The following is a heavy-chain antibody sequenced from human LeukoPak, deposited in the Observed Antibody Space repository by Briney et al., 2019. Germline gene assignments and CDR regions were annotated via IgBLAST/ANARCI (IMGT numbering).Heavy chain of an antibody. V-gene: IGHV4-4*02. CDR3: ARRYSSSSDLDY. J-gene: IGHJ4*02. Sequence: PSGTLSLTCAVSGGSISSSNWWSWVRQPPGKGLEWIGEIYHSGSTYYNPSLKSRVTISVDTSKNQFSLKLSSVTAADTAVYYCARRYSSSSDLDYWGQGTLVTVSS. CDR1: GGSISSSNW. CDR2: IYHSGST. D-gene: IGHD6-6*01.